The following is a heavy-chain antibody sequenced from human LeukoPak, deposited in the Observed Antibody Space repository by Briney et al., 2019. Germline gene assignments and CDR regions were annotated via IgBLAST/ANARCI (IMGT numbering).Heavy chain of an antibody. Sequence: GRSLRLSCAASGFTFSSYAMHWLRQAPGKGLAWVAVISYDGSNKYYADSVKGRFTISRDNSKNTLYLQMNSLRAEDTAVYYCARDRHRITMVRGVTPDYWGQGTLVTVSS. CDR1: GFTFSSYA. J-gene: IGHJ4*02. D-gene: IGHD3-10*01. CDR2: ISYDGSNK. CDR3: ARDRHRITMVRGVTPDY. V-gene: IGHV3-30-3*01.